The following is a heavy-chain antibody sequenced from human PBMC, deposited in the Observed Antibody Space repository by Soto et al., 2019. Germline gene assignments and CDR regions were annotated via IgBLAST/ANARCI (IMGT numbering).Heavy chain of an antibody. CDR3: AKGSGGYRPYYFDF. CDR2: IGGGGITT. D-gene: IGHD3-22*01. J-gene: IGHJ4*02. Sequence: GSLRLSCAGSGFTISDCAMSGVRQPPRKGLDWISAIGGGGITTYYADSVKGRFTISRDNSKNILYLEMNSLTVDDTAVYYCAKGSGGYRPYYFDFWGQGTPVTVSS. CDR1: GFTISDCA. V-gene: IGHV3-23*01.